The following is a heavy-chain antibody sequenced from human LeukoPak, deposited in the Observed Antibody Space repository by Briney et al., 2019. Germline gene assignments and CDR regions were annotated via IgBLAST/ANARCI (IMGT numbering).Heavy chain of an antibody. CDR2: VYDTGSP. CDR3: ARGGYIYGY. CDR1: GGSISGYS. D-gene: IGHD5-18*01. Sequence: SETLSLTCIVSGGSISGYSWGWIRQPPGKRLEWIGYVYDTGSPKYNPSLKSRATISVDMSKNQVSLKVRSVTAADTAIYYCARGGYIYGYWGQGTLVTVSS. V-gene: IGHV4-59*01. J-gene: IGHJ4*02.